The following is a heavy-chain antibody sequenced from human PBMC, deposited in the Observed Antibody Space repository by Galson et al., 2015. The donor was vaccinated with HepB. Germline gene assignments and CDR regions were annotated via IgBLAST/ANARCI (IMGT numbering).Heavy chain of an antibody. Sequence: SLRLSCAASGFTFSDYYMGWIRQAPGKGLEWVSYITSSSTYTNYADSVKGRFTISRDNAKNSLYLQMTSLRAEDTAVYYCARAIMTTVTTEVWYFDLWGRGTLVTVSP. CDR2: ITSSSTYT. J-gene: IGHJ2*01. CDR1: GFTFSDYY. V-gene: IGHV3-11*06. D-gene: IGHD4-17*01. CDR3: ARAIMTTVTTEVWYFDL.